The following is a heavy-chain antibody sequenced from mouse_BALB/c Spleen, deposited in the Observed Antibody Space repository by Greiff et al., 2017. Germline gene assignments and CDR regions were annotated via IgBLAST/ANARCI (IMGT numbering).Heavy chain of an antibody. CDR3: ARLTTVVDYYAMDY. Sequence: EVKLEESGPELVKPGASVKIPCKASGYTFTDYNMDWVKQSHGKSLEWIGDINPNNGGTIYNQKFKGKATLTVDKSSSTAYMELRSLTSEDTAVYYCARLTTVVDYYAMDYWGQGTSVTVSS. CDR2: INPNNGGT. V-gene: IGHV1-18*01. D-gene: IGHD1-1*01. CDR1: GYTFTDYN. J-gene: IGHJ4*01.